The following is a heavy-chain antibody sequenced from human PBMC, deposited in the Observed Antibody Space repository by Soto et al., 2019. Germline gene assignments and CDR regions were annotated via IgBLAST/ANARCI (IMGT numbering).Heavy chain of an antibody. J-gene: IGHJ4*02. Sequence: QVQLQQSGAGLLKPSETLSLTCAVYGESFSGHIWTWIRQTPGKGLQWIGQINHSGSASYNPSLKSRVTISVHTSNSQSSLELSSVTAEDPAVYYCARGLITGSHYSGGWYYFDSWGQGTQVTVSS. CDR1: GESFSGHI. V-gene: IGHV4-34*01. D-gene: IGHD6-19*01. CDR3: ARGLITGSHYSGGWYYFDS. CDR2: INHSGSA.